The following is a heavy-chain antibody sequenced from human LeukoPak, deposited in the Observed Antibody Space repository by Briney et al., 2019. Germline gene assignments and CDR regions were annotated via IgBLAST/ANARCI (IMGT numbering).Heavy chain of an antibody. CDR2: IIPIFGTA. CDR1: GGTFSSYA. CDR3: AIPGSYCSSTSCPDRYYYYYMDV. Sequence: ASVKVSCKASGGTFSSYAISWVRQAPGQGLEWMGGIIPIFGTANYAQRFQGRVTITADESTSTAYMELSSLRSEDTAVYYCAIPGSYCSSTSCPDRYYYYYMDVWGKGTTVTISS. D-gene: IGHD2-2*01. V-gene: IGHV1-69*13. J-gene: IGHJ6*03.